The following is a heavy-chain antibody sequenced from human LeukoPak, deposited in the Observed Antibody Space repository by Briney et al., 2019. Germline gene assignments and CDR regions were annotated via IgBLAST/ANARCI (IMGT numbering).Heavy chain of an antibody. CDR1: GFTFDDYA. V-gene: IGHV3-43*02. D-gene: IGHD1-14*01. J-gene: IGHJ4*02. CDR3: AKSNSESQTTVGN. Sequence: GGSLRLSCAASGFTFDDYAMHWVRQAPGKGLEWVSLISGDGGSTYYSDSVKGRFTISRDNSKNTLYLEMNSLRVEDTAVYYCAKSNSESQTTVGNWGQGTLVTVSS. CDR2: ISGDGGST.